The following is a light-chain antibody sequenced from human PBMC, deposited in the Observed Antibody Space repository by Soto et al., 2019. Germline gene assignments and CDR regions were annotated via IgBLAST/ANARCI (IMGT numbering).Light chain of an antibody. V-gene: IGLV2-14*01. CDR3: PSYTTSRSHWV. CDR2: DVS. Sequence: QSALTQPASVSGSPGQSITISCTGTSSDVGGYNYVSWYQQHPGKAPKLMIYDVSNRPSGVSNRFSGSKSGNTASLTISGLQAEDECVYYCPSYTTSRSHWVFGGGTKLTVL. CDR1: SSDVGGYNY. J-gene: IGLJ3*02.